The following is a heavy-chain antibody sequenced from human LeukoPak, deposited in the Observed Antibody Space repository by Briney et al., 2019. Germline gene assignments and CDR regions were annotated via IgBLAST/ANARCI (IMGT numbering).Heavy chain of an antibody. V-gene: IGHV3-7*01. D-gene: IGHD4-17*01. Sequence: GGSLRLSCAASGFTFSSYWMSWVRQAPGKGLEWVANIKQDGSEKYYVDSVKGRFTISRDNAKNSLYLQMNSLRAEDTAVCYCARDQSYGDSRFDYWGQGTLVTVSS. J-gene: IGHJ4*02. CDR2: IKQDGSEK. CDR3: ARDQSYGDSRFDY. CDR1: GFTFSSYW.